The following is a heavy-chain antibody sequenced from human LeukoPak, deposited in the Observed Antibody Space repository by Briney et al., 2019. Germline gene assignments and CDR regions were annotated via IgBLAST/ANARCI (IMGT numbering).Heavy chain of an antibody. J-gene: IGHJ4*03. D-gene: IGHD2-2*03. CDR3: VMDMDG. CDR1: GFIFSSYW. V-gene: IGHV3-7*05. CDR2: IKEDGSAK. Sequence: GSHRLSCAASGFIFSSYWMNWVRQAPGKGLEWVANIKEDGSAKYYVDSVKGRFTISRDNAKNSLYLQMNSLRAEDTAVYYCVMDMDGWGQESLVTVSS.